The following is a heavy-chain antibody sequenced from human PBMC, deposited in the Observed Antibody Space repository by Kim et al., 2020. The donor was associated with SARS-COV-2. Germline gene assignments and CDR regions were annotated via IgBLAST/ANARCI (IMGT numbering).Heavy chain of an antibody. CDR1: GFTVSSNY. D-gene: IGHD2-2*01. V-gene: IGHV3-53*01. J-gene: IGHJ6*02. CDR3: ARDRFDKRLVVNYYYGMDV. CDR2: IYSGGST. Sequence: GGSLRLSCAASGFTVSSNYMSWVRQAPGKGLEWVSVIYSGGSTYYADSVKGRFTISRDNSKNTLYLQMNSLRAEDTAVYYCARDRFDKRLVVNYYYGMDVWGQGTTVTVSS.